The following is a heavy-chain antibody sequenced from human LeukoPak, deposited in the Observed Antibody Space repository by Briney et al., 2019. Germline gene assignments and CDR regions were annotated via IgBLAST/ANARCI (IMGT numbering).Heavy chain of an antibody. D-gene: IGHD2-2*01. J-gene: IGHJ3*02. CDR1: GYTFTGYY. V-gene: IGHV1-2*02. Sequence: ASVKVSCKASGYTFTGYYMHWVRQAPGQGLEWMGWINPNSGGTNYAQKFQGRVTMTRDTSISTAYMELSRLRSDDTAVYYCARLGYCSSTSCHKVHAFDIWGQGTMVTVSS. CDR2: INPNSGGT. CDR3: ARLGYCSSTSCHKVHAFDI.